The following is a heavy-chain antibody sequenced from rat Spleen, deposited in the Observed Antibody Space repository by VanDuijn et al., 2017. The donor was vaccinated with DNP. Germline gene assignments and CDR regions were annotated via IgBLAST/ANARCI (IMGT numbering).Heavy chain of an antibody. CDR1: GFTFSNFG. CDR2: ISPSGGST. D-gene: IGHD4-6*01. Sequence: EVQLVESGGGLVQPGRSLKLSCAASGFTFSNFGMHWIRQAPTKGLEWVASISPSGGSTYYRDSVKGPFTISRDNAKSTLYLQMDSLRSEDTATYYCVTRLGGYWGQGVMVTVSS. V-gene: IGHV5-19*01. CDR3: VTRLGGY. J-gene: IGHJ2*01.